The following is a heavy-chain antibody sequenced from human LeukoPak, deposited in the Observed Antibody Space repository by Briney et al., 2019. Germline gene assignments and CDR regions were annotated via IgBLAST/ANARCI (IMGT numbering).Heavy chain of an antibody. V-gene: IGHV1-18*01. CDR1: GYTFTSYG. D-gene: IGHD3-10*01. J-gene: IGHJ4*02. Sequence: ASVKVSCKASGYTFTSYGISWVRQAPGQGLEWMGWISAYNGNTNYAQKLQGRVTMTTDTSTSTAYMELRSLRSDDTAVYYCARVEVWFGESHPSYYFDYWGQGTLVTVSS. CDR2: ISAYNGNT. CDR3: ARVEVWFGESHPSYYFDY.